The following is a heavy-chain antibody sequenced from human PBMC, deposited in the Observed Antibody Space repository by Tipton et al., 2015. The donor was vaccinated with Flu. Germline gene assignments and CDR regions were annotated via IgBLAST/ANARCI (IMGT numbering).Heavy chain of an antibody. Sequence: LSLTCAVSGGSISSGNWWSWVRQSPGKGLEWVANIKQDGSEKYYVDSVKGRFTISRDNAKNSLYLQMNSLRVEDTAVYYCVRAIAAAGSRWGQGTLVTVSS. CDR1: GGSISSGNW. CDR2: IKQDGSEK. V-gene: IGHV3-7*01. J-gene: IGHJ4*02. CDR3: VRAIAAAGSR. D-gene: IGHD6-13*01.